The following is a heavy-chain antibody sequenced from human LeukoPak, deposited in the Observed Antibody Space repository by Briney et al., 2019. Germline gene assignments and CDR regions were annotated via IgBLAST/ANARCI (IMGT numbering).Heavy chain of an antibody. D-gene: IGHD6-13*01. CDR1: GYTFSAYG. J-gene: IGHJ4*02. V-gene: IGHV1-18*01. CDR2: ISVYNGNT. Sequence: EASVKVPCKASGYTFSAYGISWVRQAPGQGLEWMGWISVYNGNTNYAQKVQGRVALTTDTSTSTAYMELRSLRSDDTAVYFCARDSHIAEVAYYFDYWGQGTLVTVSS. CDR3: ARDSHIAEVAYYFDY.